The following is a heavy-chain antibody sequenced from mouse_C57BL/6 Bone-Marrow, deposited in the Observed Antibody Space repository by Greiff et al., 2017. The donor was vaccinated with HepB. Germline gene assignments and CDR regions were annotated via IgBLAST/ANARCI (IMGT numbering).Heavy chain of an antibody. Sequence: EVHLVESGPGLVKPSQSLSLTCSVPGYSITSGYYWNWIRQFPGNKLEWMGYISYDGSNNYNPSLKNRISITRDTSKNQFFLKLNSVTTEDTATYYCARVRGYYAYYFDYWGQGTTLTVSS. V-gene: IGHV3-6*01. J-gene: IGHJ2*01. D-gene: IGHD2-3*01. CDR3: ARVRGYYAYYFDY. CDR1: GYSITSGYY. CDR2: ISYDGSN.